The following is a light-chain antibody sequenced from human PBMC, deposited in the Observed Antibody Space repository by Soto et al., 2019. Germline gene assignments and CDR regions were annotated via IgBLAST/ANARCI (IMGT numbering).Light chain of an antibody. V-gene: IGKV1-39*01. Sequence: DIQMTQSPSSLSASVGDRVTITCRASQSISSYLNWYQQKPGKAPKLLIYGASNVQSGVPSRFSGSGSGTDFKLTISSLQPEDGGTYYCQQSYRTPRTFGQGTKVDI. CDR1: QSISSY. J-gene: IGKJ1*01. CDR3: QQSYRTPRT. CDR2: GAS.